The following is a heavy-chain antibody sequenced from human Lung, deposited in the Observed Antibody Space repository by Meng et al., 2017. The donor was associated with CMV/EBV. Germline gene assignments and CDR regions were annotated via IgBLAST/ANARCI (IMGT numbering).Heavy chain of an antibody. Sequence: GGSLRLSCAASGFTVSSNYMSWVRQAPGKGLEWVSVIYSGGSTYYADSVKGRFTISRDNSKNTLYLQMNSLRAEDTAVYYCARDQGRGYSYGQAYYYGMDVWGQGXTVTVSS. D-gene: IGHD5-18*01. CDR3: ARDQGRGYSYGQAYYYGMDV. CDR2: IYSGGST. V-gene: IGHV3-66*02. J-gene: IGHJ6*02. CDR1: GFTVSSNY.